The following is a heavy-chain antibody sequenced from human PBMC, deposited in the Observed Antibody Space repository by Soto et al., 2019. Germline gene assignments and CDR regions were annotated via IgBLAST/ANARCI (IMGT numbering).Heavy chain of an antibody. Sequence: GGSLRLSCAASGFTFGDYWMHWVRQPPGKGPEWVSRLTGDGRTTQYADSVKGRFTASRDNAKSTLYLQMNSLRAEDTAVYYCTTAEVDYWGPGTLVTVSS. J-gene: IGHJ4*02. V-gene: IGHV3-74*03. CDR2: LTGDGRTT. CDR3: TTAEVDY. CDR1: GFTFGDYW.